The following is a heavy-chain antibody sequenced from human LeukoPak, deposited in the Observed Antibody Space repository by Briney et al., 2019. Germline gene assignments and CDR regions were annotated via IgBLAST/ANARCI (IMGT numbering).Heavy chain of an antibody. J-gene: IGHJ6*04. V-gene: IGHV3-73*01. CDR2: VRSKASNYAT. CDR1: GFSFSDSA. D-gene: IGHD7-27*01. Sequence: PGGSLRLSCAASGFSFSDSAMHWVRQASGKGLEWVGRVRSKASNYATAYAASVKGRFTISRDDSKNTAYLQMNSLKTEDTAVYYCTRPGPTGAWDVWGKGTTVTVSS. CDR3: TRPGPTGAWDV.